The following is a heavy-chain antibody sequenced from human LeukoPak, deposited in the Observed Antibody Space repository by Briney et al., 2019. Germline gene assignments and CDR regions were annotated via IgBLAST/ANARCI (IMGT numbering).Heavy chain of an antibody. Sequence: ASVKVSCKASGYSFNDYGLGWVRQVPGQGLEWMGWISTYNGDTNYAQKFQGRVTMTTETSTSTAYLELRSLISDDTAVYYCVRLYCSSSGCYDYWGQGTQVTVSS. CDR3: VRLYCSSSGCYDY. D-gene: IGHD2-2*01. J-gene: IGHJ4*02. CDR2: ISTYNGDT. V-gene: IGHV1-18*01. CDR1: GYSFNDYG.